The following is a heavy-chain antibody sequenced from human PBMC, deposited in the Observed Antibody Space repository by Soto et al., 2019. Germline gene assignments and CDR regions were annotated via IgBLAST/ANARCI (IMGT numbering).Heavy chain of an antibody. D-gene: IGHD5-12*01. J-gene: IGHJ4*02. V-gene: IGHV3-30*03. Sequence: VQLVESGGGVVQPGRSLRLSCAASGFTFSSYGMHWVRQAPGKGLEWVAVISYDGSNKYYADSVQGRFTISRDNSKKTLYLQMNSLRAEDTAVYYCVSGYDRFDYWGQGTLVTVSS. CDR2: ISYDGSNK. CDR3: VSGYDRFDY. CDR1: GFTFSSYG.